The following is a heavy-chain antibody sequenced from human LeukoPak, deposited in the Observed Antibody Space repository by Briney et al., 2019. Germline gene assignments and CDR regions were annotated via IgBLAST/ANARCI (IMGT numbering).Heavy chain of an antibody. J-gene: IGHJ4*02. CDR3: AKGGVVPAAPVDY. D-gene: IGHD2-2*01. CDR1: GFTFSSYW. V-gene: IGHV3-7*01. CDR2: IKQDGSEK. Sequence: GGSLRLSCAASGFTFSSYWMSWVRQAPGKGLEWVANIKQDGSEKYYVDSVKGRFTISRDNAKNSLYLQMNSLRAEDTAVYYCAKGGVVPAAPVDYWGQGTLVTVSS.